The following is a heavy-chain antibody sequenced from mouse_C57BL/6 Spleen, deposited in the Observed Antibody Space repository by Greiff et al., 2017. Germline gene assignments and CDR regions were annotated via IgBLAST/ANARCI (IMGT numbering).Heavy chain of an antibody. V-gene: IGHV1-82*01. D-gene: IGHD2-4*01. CDR3: ARWDYGAMDY. CDR2: IYPGDGDT. J-gene: IGHJ4*01. CDR1: GYAFSSSW. Sequence: VQLQQSGPELVKPGASVKISCKASGYAFSSSWMNWVKQRPGQGLEWIGRIYPGDGDTNYNGKFKGKATLTVDKSSSTAYMQLISLTSEDSAVYFCARWDYGAMDYWGQGTSVTVSS.